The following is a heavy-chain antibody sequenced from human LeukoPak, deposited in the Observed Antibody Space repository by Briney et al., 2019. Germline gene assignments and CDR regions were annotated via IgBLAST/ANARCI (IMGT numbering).Heavy chain of an antibody. CDR3: ARNWNDVKSLNYYYFGIDV. D-gene: IGHD1-1*01. CDR2: ISSTSSYI. Sequence: GGSLRLSCAASGFTFSSYSMNWVRQAPGKGLEWVSSISSTSSYIYYADSVKGRFTISRDNAKNSLFLQMNSLRAEDTAVYYCARNWNDVKSLNYYYFGIDVWGQGTTVTVSS. V-gene: IGHV3-21*01. CDR1: GFTFSSYS. J-gene: IGHJ6*02.